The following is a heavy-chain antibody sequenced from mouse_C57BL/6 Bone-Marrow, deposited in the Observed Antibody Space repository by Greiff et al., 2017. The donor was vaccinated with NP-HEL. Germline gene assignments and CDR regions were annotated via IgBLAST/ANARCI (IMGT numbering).Heavy chain of an antibody. Sequence: EVNVVESEGGLVQPGSSMKLSCTASGFTFSDYYMAWVRQVPEKGLEWVANINYDGSSTYYLDSLKSRFIISRDKAKNILYLQMSSLKAEDTATYYCARNYGRYAMDYWGQGTSVTVSS. V-gene: IGHV5-16*01. D-gene: IGHD1-2*01. CDR3: ARNYGRYAMDY. J-gene: IGHJ4*01. CDR2: INYDGSST. CDR1: GFTFSDYY.